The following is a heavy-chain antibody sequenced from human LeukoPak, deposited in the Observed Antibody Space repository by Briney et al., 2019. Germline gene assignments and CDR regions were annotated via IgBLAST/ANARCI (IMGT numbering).Heavy chain of an antibody. CDR3: ARDQSDSSGWYYFDY. Sequence: GGSLRLSCAASGFTFSDYYMSWIRQAPGKGLEWVSYISSSGSTIYYADSVKGRFTISRDNAKNSLYLQTNSLRAEDTAVYYCARDQSDSSGWYYFDYWGQGTLVTVSS. J-gene: IGHJ4*02. D-gene: IGHD6-19*01. CDR1: GFTFSDYY. CDR2: ISSSGSTI. V-gene: IGHV3-11*04.